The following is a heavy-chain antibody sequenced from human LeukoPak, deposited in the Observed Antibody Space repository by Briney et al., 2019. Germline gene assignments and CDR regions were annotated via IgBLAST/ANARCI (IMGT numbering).Heavy chain of an antibody. D-gene: IGHD6-19*01. CDR1: GGSFSGYY. CDR3: ARVSGSGWYDLDY. J-gene: IGHJ4*02. V-gene: IGHV4-34*01. Sequence: SETLSLTCAVYGGSFSGYYWSWIRQPPGKGLEWIGEINHSGSTNYNPSLKSRVTISVDTSKNQFSLKLSSVTAADTAVYYCARVSGSGWYDLDYWGQGTLVTVSS. CDR2: INHSGST.